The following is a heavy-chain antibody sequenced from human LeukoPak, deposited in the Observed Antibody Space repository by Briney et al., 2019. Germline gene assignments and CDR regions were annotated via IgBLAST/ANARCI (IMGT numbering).Heavy chain of an antibody. CDR3: ARGSALRYFDWLSPGKNWFDP. V-gene: IGHV4-34*01. Sequence: SETLSLTCAVYGGSFSGYYWGWIRQPPGKGLEWIGEINHSGSTNYNPSLKSRVTISVDTSKNQFSLKLSSVTAADTAVYYCARGSALRYFDWLSPGKNWFDPWGQGTLVTVSS. D-gene: IGHD3-9*01. CDR1: GGSFSGYY. J-gene: IGHJ5*02. CDR2: INHSGST.